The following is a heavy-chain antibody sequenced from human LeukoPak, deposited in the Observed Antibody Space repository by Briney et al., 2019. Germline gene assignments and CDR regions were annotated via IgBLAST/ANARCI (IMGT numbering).Heavy chain of an antibody. D-gene: IGHD1-26*01. V-gene: IGHV3-23*01. CDR3: ATAVVVGDLDY. J-gene: IGHJ4*02. CDR1: GYTFSSYA. Sequence: GGSLRLSCAASGYTFSSYAMSWVRQAPGKGLEWVSAISGSGGSTYYADSVKGRFTISRDNSKNTVYLQMNSLRAEDTAVYYCATAVVVGDLDYWGQGTLVTVSS. CDR2: ISGSGGST.